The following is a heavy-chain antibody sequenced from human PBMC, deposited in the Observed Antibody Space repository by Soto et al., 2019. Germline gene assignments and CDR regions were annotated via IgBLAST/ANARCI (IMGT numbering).Heavy chain of an antibody. CDR1: GFSVSGNY. CDR2: FYSGGST. V-gene: IGHV3-66*01. J-gene: IGHJ4*02. CDR3: VRTGALYLEYFDY. Sequence: GGSLRLSCAVSGFSVSGNYMSWVRQAPGKGLEWVSIFYSGGSTYYADSVKGRFTISRDNSKNTLYLQMNNLRDEDTAVYYYVRTGALYLEYFDYWGQGTLVTVSS. D-gene: IGHD7-27*01.